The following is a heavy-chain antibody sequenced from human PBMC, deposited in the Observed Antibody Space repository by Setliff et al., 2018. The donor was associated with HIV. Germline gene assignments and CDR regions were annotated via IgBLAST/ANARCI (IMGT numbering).Heavy chain of an antibody. V-gene: IGHV4-39*01. Sequence: SETLSLTCTVSGGSISSSSYYWGWIRQPPGKGLEWIGSIYYSGSTSYNPSLKSRVTISVDTSKNQFSLKLYSVTAADTAVYYCARHILSGTTVTNSRFDPWGQGTLVTVSS. CDR3: ARHILSGTTVTNSRFDP. J-gene: IGHJ5*02. D-gene: IGHD4-17*01. CDR1: GGSISSSSYY. CDR2: IYYSGST.